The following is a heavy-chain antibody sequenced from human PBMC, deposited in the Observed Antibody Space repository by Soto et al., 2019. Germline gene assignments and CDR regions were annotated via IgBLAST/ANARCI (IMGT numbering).Heavy chain of an antibody. CDR3: ANVFVRHIAATTVV. D-gene: IGHD5-12*01. V-gene: IGHV3-23*01. CDR1: GCIFISYA. J-gene: IGHJ1*01. Sequence: PGGALILSCAASGCIFISYAMSWVRHAPGKGLEWVSAISGSGGSTYYADSVKGRFTISRDNSKNTLYLQMNSLRAEDTAVYYCANVFVRHIAATTVVWGQGTLVTVSS. CDR2: ISGSGGST.